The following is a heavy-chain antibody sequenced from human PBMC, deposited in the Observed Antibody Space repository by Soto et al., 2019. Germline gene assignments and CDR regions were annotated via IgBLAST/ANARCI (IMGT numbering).Heavy chain of an antibody. D-gene: IGHD1-7*01. J-gene: IGHJ5*02. Sequence: PSETLSLTCTVSGGSISSYYWSWIRQPPGKGLEWIGYIYYSGSTNYNPSLKSRVTISVDTSKNQFSLKLSSVTAADTAVYYCARKGELELQLGWFDPWGQGTLVTVSS. CDR1: GGSISSYY. CDR3: ARKGELELQLGWFDP. CDR2: IYYSGST. V-gene: IGHV4-59*01.